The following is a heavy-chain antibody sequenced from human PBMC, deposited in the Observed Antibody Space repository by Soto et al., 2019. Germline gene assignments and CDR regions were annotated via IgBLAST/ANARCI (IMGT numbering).Heavy chain of an antibody. V-gene: IGHV3-64D*06. D-gene: IGHD2-15*01. CDR3: VKEIGGGNYYFSGMDV. CDR2: INSNGGNT. CDR1: GFTFSSYA. J-gene: IGHJ6*02. Sequence: PGGSLRLSCLASGFTFSSYAMHWVRQAPGEGLEYVSGINSNGGNTYYADSVKDRFTISRDNSKNTLYLQMNSLRAEDTAVYFCVKEIGGGNYYFSGMDVWGQGTAVTVSS.